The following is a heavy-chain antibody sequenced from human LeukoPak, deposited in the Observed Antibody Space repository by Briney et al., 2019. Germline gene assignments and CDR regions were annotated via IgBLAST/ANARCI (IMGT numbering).Heavy chain of an antibody. CDR2: IVVGSGNT. CDR1: GFTFTSSA. J-gene: IGHJ6*02. Sequence: SVKVSCKASGFTFTSSAMQWVRQARGQRLEWIGWIVVGSGNTNYAQKFQERVTIARDMSTSTAYMELSSLRSEDTAVYYCAAVSPLYYYGSGSYQYPHYGMDVWGQGTTVTVSS. D-gene: IGHD3-10*01. V-gene: IGHV1-58*02. CDR3: AAVSPLYYYGSGSYQYPHYGMDV.